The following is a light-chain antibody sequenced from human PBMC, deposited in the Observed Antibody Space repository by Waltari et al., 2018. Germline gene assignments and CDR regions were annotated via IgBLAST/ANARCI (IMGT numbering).Light chain of an antibody. CDR1: ALPKQY. CDR3: QSGDNSGTNRVL. J-gene: IGLJ2*01. CDR2: KDR. V-gene: IGLV3-25*03. Sequence: SYELTQPPSVSVSPGQTARITCSGDALPKQYVYWYQQKSGQAPILGMYKDRERPSGSPERCSGSSSGTTVTLTISGVQAEDEADYYCQSGDNSGTNRVLFGGGTKLTVL.